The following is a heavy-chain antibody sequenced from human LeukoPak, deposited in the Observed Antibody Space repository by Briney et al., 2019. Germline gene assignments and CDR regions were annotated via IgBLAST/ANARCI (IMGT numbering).Heavy chain of an antibody. V-gene: IGHV1-8*03. D-gene: IGHD3-3*01. J-gene: IGHJ6*03. Sequence: GASVKVSCKASGYTFTSYDINWVRQATGQGLEWMGWMNPNSGNTGYAQKFQGRVTITRNTSISTAYMELSSLRSEDTAVYYCAKGGYDFWSGYHSSYYYMDVWGKGTTVTVSS. CDR3: AKGGYDFWSGYHSSYYYMDV. CDR1: GYTFTSYD. CDR2: MNPNSGNT.